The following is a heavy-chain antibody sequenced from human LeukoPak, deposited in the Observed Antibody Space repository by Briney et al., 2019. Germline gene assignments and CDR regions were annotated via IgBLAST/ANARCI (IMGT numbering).Heavy chain of an antibody. J-gene: IGHJ5*02. CDR2: ISYDGSNK. D-gene: IGHD5-18*01. Sequence: AGRSLRLSCAASGFTFSSYGMHWVRQAPGKGLEWVAVISYDGSNKYYADSVKGRFTISRDNSKNTLYLQMNSLRAEDTAVYYCATGGYSYGPNWFDPWGQGTLVTVSS. CDR1: GFTFSSYG. CDR3: ATGGYSYGPNWFDP. V-gene: IGHV3-30*03.